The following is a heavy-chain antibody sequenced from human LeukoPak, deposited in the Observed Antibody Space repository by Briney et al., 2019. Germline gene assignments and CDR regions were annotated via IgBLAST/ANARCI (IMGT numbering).Heavy chain of an antibody. J-gene: IGHJ4*02. V-gene: IGHV4-39*07. Sequence: PSETLSLTCTVSGGSISSSSYYWSWIRQPPGKGLEWIGEINHSGSTNYNPSLKSRVTISVDTSKDQFSLKLSSVTAADTAVYYCARGPPRRKKWLTPQYYFDYWGQGTLVTVSS. CDR1: GGSISSSSYY. CDR2: INHSGST. CDR3: ARGPPRRKKWLTPQYYFDY. D-gene: IGHD5-12*01.